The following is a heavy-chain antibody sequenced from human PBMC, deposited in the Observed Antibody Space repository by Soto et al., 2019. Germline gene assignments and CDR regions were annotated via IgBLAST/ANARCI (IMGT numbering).Heavy chain of an antibody. CDR1: GGSISSSSYY. J-gene: IGHJ4*02. Sequence: SETLSLTCAVSGGSISSSSYYWGWIRQPPGKGLEWIGSFYYSESTYYNPSLKSRVTISVDTSKNQFSLKLSSVTAADTAVYYCATITIFGVVPNYFAYWGQGTLVTVSS. CDR2: FYYSEST. D-gene: IGHD3-3*01. V-gene: IGHV4-39*01. CDR3: ATITIFGVVPNYFAY.